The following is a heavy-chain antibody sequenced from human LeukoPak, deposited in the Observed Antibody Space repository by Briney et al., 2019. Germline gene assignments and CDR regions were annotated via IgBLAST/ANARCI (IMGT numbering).Heavy chain of an antibody. J-gene: IGHJ4*02. CDR1: GFSISTFT. Sequence: GGTLSLSCADSGFSISTFTWCWVRQFPGEGLQWVSAICSSGRYIYYAVSINVRLTISTANDQISLCLHIVSIGVTDTELYYCARDSNSDHPMMADVDPDYWGQGTLVTVAS. CDR2: ICSSGRYI. D-gene: IGHD3-22*01. CDR3: ARDSNSDHPMMADVDPDY. V-gene: IGHV3-21*06.